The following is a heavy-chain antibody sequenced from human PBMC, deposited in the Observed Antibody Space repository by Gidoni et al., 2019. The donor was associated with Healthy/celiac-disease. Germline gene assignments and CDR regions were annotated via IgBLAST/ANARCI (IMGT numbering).Heavy chain of an antibody. D-gene: IGHD5-12*01. CDR2: ISYDGSNK. Sequence: QVQLVESGGGVVQPGRSLRLACAASGFTFSSYGMHWVRQAPGKGLDWVAVISYDGSNKYYADSVKGRFTISRDNSKNTLYLQMTSLRAEDTAVYYCAKDRSPYGGYADYWGQGTLVTVSS. CDR3: AKDRSPYGGYADY. CDR1: GFTFSSYG. J-gene: IGHJ4*02. V-gene: IGHV3-30*18.